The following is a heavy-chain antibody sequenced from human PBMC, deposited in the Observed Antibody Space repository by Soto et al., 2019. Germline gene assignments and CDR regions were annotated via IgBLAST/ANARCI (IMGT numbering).Heavy chain of an antibody. D-gene: IGHD3-9*01. V-gene: IGHV1-46*03. J-gene: IGHJ4*02. CDR2: INPSGGST. CDR3: ARVLSYDIPEKYYFDY. CDR1: GYIFTSYG. Sequence: ASVKVSCKASGYIFTSYGISWVRRAPGQGLEWMGIINPSGGSTSYAQKFQGRVTMTRDTSTSTVYMELSSLRSEDTAVYYCARVLSYDIPEKYYFDYWGQGTLVTVSS.